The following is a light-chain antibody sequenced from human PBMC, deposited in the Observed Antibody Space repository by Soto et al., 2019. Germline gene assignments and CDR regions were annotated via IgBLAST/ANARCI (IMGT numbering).Light chain of an antibody. J-gene: IGKJ5*01. CDR2: AAS. V-gene: IGKV1-39*02. CDR3: QLYGSSVT. Sequence: DIQMTQSPSSLSASVEDRVIITFRASQSISNHLNWYQQKPGKAPKLLIFAASSLQSGVPSRFSGSGSGTDFTLTINRLEPEDFAVYYCQLYGSSVTFGQGTRLEIK. CDR1: QSISNH.